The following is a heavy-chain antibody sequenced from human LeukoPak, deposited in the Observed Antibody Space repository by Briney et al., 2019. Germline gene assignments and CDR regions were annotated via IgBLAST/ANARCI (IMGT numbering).Heavy chain of an antibody. D-gene: IGHD2-15*01. CDR1: GYTFTGYY. Sequence: ASVKVSCKASGYTFTGYYMHWVRQAPGQGLEWVGWINPNSGGTNYAQKFQGRVTMTRDTSISTAYMELSRLRSDDTAVYYCARLGSGGSRPFDPWGQGTLVTVSS. V-gene: IGHV1-2*02. CDR2: INPNSGGT. CDR3: ARLGSGGSRPFDP. J-gene: IGHJ5*02.